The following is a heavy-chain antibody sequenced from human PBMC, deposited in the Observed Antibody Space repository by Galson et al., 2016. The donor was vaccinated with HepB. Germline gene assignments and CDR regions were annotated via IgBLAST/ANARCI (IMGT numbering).Heavy chain of an antibody. CDR2: IYSGGST. CDR1: GFTVSSNY. Sequence: SLRLSCAASGFTVSSNYMSWVRQAPGKGLEWVSFIYSGGSTYYADSVKGRFTISRDNSKNTLYLQMNSLRGEDTAVYYCAKEMFPGPKILVVTAADSWGQGALVTVSS. CDR3: AKEMFPGPKILVVTAADS. J-gene: IGHJ5*01. V-gene: IGHV3-53*01. D-gene: IGHD2-21*02.